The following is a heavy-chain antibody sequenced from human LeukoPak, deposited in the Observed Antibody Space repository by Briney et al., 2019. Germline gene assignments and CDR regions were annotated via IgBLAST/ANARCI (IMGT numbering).Heavy chain of an antibody. V-gene: IGHV7-4-1*02. Sequence: ASVKVSCKASGYTFTSYAMNWVRQAPGQGLEWMGWINTNTGNPTYAQGFTGRFVFSLDTSVSTAYLQISSLKAEDTAVYYCARRDSGSYWSWFDPWGQGTLVTASS. CDR3: ARRDSGSYWSWFDP. D-gene: IGHD1-26*01. CDR2: INTNTGNP. CDR1: GYTFTSYA. J-gene: IGHJ5*02.